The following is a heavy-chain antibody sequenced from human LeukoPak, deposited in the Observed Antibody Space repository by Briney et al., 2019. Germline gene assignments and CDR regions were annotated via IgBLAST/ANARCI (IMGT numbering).Heavy chain of an antibody. CDR1: GGSISSGDYY. J-gene: IGHJ4*02. CDR2: IYDSGST. V-gene: IGHV4-30-4*01. CDR3: ARYGGSGTYFFDY. Sequence: SETLSLTCTVSGGSISSGDYYWTWIRQPPGKGLEWIGYIYDSGSTYYNPSLKSRVTISLDRSKNQFSLKLSSVTAADTAVYYCARYGGSGTYFFDYWGQGTLVTVSS. D-gene: IGHD3-10*01.